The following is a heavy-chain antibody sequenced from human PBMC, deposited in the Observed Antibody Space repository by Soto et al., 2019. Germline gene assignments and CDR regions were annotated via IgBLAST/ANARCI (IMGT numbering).Heavy chain of an antibody. J-gene: IGHJ5*02. Sequence: GASVKGPCKTSGYTFYTHGINWVRPAPGQGAEFLGWVSAYDGNTTYAEKFQGRVTLNTDTSTSTAYVELRSLRSDDTAIYYCARDPREFWTSYWFDPWGQGTPVTVSS. CDR3: ARDPREFWTSYWFDP. D-gene: IGHD3-3*01. V-gene: IGHV1-18*01. CDR1: GYTFYTHG. CDR2: VSAYDGNT.